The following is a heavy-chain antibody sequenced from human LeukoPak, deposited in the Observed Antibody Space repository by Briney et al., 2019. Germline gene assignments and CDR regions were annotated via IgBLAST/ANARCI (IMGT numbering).Heavy chain of an antibody. J-gene: IGHJ4*02. Sequence: GGSLRLSCAASGFTFSSYAMHWVRQVPGRGPEWVANVNRDGSETYYLDSVKGRFTISRDNVKNSLYLQMNSLRAEDTAVYYCAREHYDSSFDYWGQGTLVTVSS. D-gene: IGHD3-22*01. CDR3: AREHYDSSFDY. CDR2: VNRDGSET. CDR1: GFTFSSYA. V-gene: IGHV3-7*01.